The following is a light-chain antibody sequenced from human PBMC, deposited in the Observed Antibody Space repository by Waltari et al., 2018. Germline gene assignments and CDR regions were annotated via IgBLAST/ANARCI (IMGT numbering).Light chain of an antibody. J-gene: IGKJ4*01. Sequence: EIVLTQSPGTLSLSPGERATLSCRASQTVRTTYLAWYQQKPGQAPTLLIYGASSRATGIPDRFSGSGSGTDFSLTFSSLEPEDFAVYYCQQYDISPLTFGGGTKVEIK. V-gene: IGKV3-20*01. CDR1: QTVRTTY. CDR2: GAS. CDR3: QQYDISPLT.